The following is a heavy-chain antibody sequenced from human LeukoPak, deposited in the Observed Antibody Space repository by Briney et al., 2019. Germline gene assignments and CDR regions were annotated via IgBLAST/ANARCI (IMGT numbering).Heavy chain of an antibody. V-gene: IGHV3-48*01. CDR3: ARDSGDYYGSGPFDC. Sequence: GGSLRLSCAASGFTFSDYSMNWVRQAPGKGLEWVSYISSSSSTIYYADSVKGRFTISRDNAKNSLYLQMNSLRPEDTAVYYCARDSGDYYGSGPFDCWGQGSLVIVSS. J-gene: IGHJ4*02. D-gene: IGHD3-10*01. CDR2: ISSSSSTI. CDR1: GFTFSDYS.